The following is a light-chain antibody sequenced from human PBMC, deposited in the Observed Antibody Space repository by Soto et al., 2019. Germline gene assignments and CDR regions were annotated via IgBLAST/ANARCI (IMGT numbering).Light chain of an antibody. Sequence: EIVMTQSPATLSVSPGERATLSCRASQSVYSNLAWYQHKPGQAPNLLIYAASTRATGIPARVSGSGSGTGFTLTISSLQSEDFAVYYCQKYNRWPLTFGGGTKVEIK. CDR3: QKYNRWPLT. V-gene: IGKV3-15*01. CDR1: QSVYSN. CDR2: AAS. J-gene: IGKJ4*01.